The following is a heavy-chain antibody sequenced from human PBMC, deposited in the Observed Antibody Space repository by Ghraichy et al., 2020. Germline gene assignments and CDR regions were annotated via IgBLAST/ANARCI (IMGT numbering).Heavy chain of an antibody. J-gene: IGHJ6*02. CDR2: ISYDGNKK. CDR1: GFTFSNYG. D-gene: IGHD3-9*01. CDR3: ARDRGGYDALTDYYYHYYGMDV. Sequence: GGSLRLSCVASGFTFSNYGIHWARQAPGKGLEWVTLISYDGNKKDYLNSVKGRFTISRDNSKNTVSLQMNNLRAEDTAVYYCARDRGGYDALTDYYYHYYGMDVWGHGTTVTVSS. V-gene: IGHV3-30*03.